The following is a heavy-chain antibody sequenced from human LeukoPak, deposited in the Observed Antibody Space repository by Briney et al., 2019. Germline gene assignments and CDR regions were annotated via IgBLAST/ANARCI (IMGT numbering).Heavy chain of an antibody. Sequence: GASVKVSCKASGYKFTDYYIYWVRQAPGQGLEWMGAIFPSGGKTHYSQKFQGRLTLTRDTSTNTVYMELTGLRSDDTALSFYTRAFDPWGQGSLVTVSS. CDR1: GYKFTDYY. J-gene: IGHJ5*02. CDR3: TRAFDP. V-gene: IGHV1-46*01. CDR2: IFPSGGKT.